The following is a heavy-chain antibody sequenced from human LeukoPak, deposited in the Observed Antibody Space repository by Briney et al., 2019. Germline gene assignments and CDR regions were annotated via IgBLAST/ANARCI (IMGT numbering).Heavy chain of an antibody. CDR1: DGSISSSSYY. Sequence: SETLSLTCTVSDGSISSSSYYWGWIRQPPGKGLEWIGNIYYSGSTYYNPSLKSRVTISVDTSKDQFSLKLSSVTAADTAVYYCARDQGRWLVRTFDYWGQGTLVTVSS. J-gene: IGHJ4*02. CDR3: ARDQGRWLVRTFDY. V-gene: IGHV4-39*07. D-gene: IGHD6-19*01. CDR2: IYYSGST.